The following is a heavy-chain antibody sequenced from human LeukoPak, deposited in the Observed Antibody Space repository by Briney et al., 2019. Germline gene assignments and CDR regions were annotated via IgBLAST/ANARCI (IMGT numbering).Heavy chain of an antibody. CDR3: CRGGYQFEY. V-gene: IGHV3-49*03. J-gene: IGHJ4*02. CDR1: GFTFGDCA. D-gene: IGHD3-16*02. CDR2: IRPAVSGGTT. Sequence: GGSLRLSCAGSGFTFGDCALTWFRQAPGKGLEWVGFIRPAVSGGTTEYAASVRGRFTISRDDSKSIVSLQMNSLKTEDTAVYYCCRGGYQFEYWGQGALVTVSS.